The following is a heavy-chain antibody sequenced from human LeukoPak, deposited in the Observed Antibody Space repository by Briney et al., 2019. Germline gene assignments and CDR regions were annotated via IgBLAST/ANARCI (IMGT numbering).Heavy chain of an antibody. V-gene: IGHV4-4*07. CDR1: GGSISSYY. J-gene: IGHJ4*02. Sequence: PSETPSLTYTVSGGSISSYYWSWIPQPAGKGLEWIGRFYSGGSADYNPSLKSRVTMSVDTSKNQFSLKLSSVTAADTAVYYCARVYSGYDLPGSLANYYFDYWGQGTLVTVSS. D-gene: IGHD5-12*01. CDR2: FYSGGSA. CDR3: ARVYSGYDLPGSLANYYFDY.